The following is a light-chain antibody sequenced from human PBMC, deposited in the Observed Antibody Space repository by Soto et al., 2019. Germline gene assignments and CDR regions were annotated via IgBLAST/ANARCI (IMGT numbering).Light chain of an antibody. J-gene: IGLJ3*02. Sequence: QPVLTQSSSASASLGSSVKLTCTLSSGHSGYTIAWHQQQPGKAPRYLMKLEGSGNYNKGSGLPDRFSGSSSGADRFLTISDLQSEDEADYYCETWDTNTWVFGGGTKLNVL. CDR1: SGHSGYT. CDR2: LEGSGNY. V-gene: IGLV4-60*03. CDR3: ETWDTNTWV.